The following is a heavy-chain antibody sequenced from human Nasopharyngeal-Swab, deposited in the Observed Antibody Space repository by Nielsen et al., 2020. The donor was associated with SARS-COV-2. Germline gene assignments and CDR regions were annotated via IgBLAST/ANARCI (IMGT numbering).Heavy chain of an antibody. CDR2: INTNTGNP. V-gene: IGHV7-4-1*02. J-gene: IGHJ6*03. Sequence: QASGCVYTNYGMNWVGQAPGQGLEWMGWINTNTGNPTYAQGFTGRFVFSLDTSVSTAYLQISSLKAEDTAVYYCARSPYYYYMDVWGKGTTVTVSS. CDR3: ARSPYYYYMDV. CDR1: GCVYTNYG.